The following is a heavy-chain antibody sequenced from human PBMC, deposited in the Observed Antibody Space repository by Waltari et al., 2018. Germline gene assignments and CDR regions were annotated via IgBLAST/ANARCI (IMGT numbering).Heavy chain of an antibody. CDR3: ARKAGSGYPYGPFYYDN. Sequence: EVHLAESGGGVVQPGGSLRLSCTGSGFRFGDYWMHWVRQAPGKGLEVVSRINVDGGYISYGDSVKGRFTISRDNAKNTVLLQLNSLRADDTAVYFCARKAGSGYPYGPFYYDNWGQGTLVTVSS. CDR1: GFRFGDYW. J-gene: IGHJ4*02. D-gene: IGHD5-12*01. CDR2: INVDGGYI. V-gene: IGHV3-74*01.